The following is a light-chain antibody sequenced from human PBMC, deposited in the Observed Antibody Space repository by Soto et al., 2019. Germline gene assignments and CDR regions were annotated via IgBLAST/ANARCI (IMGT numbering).Light chain of an antibody. J-gene: IGLJ1*01. CDR1: SGDVGGYIY. CDR2: EVS. Sequence: QSVLTQPASVSGSPGQSITISCTGTSGDVGGYIYVSWYQQHPGKAPKLMIYEVSYRPSGVSNRFSGSKSGNTASLTISGLQAEDEADYYCSSYTSGTTPLVFGTGTKATVL. V-gene: IGLV2-14*01. CDR3: SSYTSGTTPLV.